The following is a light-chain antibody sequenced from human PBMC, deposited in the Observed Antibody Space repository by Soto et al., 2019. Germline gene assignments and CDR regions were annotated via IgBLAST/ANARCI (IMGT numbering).Light chain of an antibody. CDR1: RASIGSNT. CDR2: NNN. CDR3: AAWDDSLSGQV. Sequence: QSVLTQPPSASGTPGQRVTISCSGSRASIGSNTVTWYQHLPGAAPKLLVYNNNQRPSGVPDRFSGSKSDTSASLAISGLQFEDEAVYYCAAWDDSLSGQVFGGGTKLTVL. J-gene: IGLJ3*02. V-gene: IGLV1-44*01.